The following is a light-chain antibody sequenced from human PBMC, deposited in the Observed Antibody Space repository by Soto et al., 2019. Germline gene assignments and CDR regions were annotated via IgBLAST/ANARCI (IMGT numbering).Light chain of an antibody. J-gene: IGKJ4*02. CDR1: QSVLYSSNNKNY. Sequence: DIVMTQSPDSLAVSLGERATINCKSSQSVLYSSNNKNYLAWYQQKPGQPPKLLIYWASTRESGVPDRFSGSGCETDFTPTISSLQAEDVAVYYCQQYYSTRRLTFGGGTKVEIK. CDR2: WAS. V-gene: IGKV4-1*01. CDR3: QQYYSTRRLT.